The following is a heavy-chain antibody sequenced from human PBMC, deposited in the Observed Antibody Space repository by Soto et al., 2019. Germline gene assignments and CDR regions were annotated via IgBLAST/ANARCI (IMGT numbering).Heavy chain of an antibody. D-gene: IGHD1-26*01. Sequence: ASVKVSCKASGGTFGNYAICWVRQAPGQGLEWMGWINPKSGGTMYPQKFQGRVTMTWDTSISTAYMALTRLRSDDTAVYYCARDLAKGGGSAGFDYWGQGTLVTVSS. J-gene: IGHJ4*02. CDR2: INPKSGGT. CDR1: GGTFGNYA. V-gene: IGHV1-2*02. CDR3: ARDLAKGGGSAGFDY.